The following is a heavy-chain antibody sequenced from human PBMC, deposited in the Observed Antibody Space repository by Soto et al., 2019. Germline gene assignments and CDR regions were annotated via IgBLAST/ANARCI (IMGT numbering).Heavy chain of an antibody. CDR3: DSHYGDYAFDS. V-gene: IGHV4-30-2*01. J-gene: IGHJ4*02. CDR2: MYHSGST. CDR1: GASISTGGHS. Sequence: QLQLRESGSGLVKPSQTLSLTCAVSGASISTGGHSWSWIRQPPGKALEWIGYMYHSGSTYFHPSLKSRVTISVDRSKNPFFLKLSSVTAADAAVYYCDSHYGDYAFDSWGQGALVTVSS. D-gene: IGHD4-17*01.